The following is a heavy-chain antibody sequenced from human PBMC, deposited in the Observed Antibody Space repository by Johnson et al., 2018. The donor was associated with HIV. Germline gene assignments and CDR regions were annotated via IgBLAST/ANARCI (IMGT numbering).Heavy chain of an antibody. V-gene: IGHV3-11*04. D-gene: IGHD3-10*01. CDR3: ARFEAFITTHRVVGEACDI. Sequence: QMMLVESGGGLVKPGGSLRLSCAASGFTFSDYYMSWIRQAPGKGLEWVSGINWNGGSKGYADSVKGRFTISRDNAMNSLYLQMDSLRAEDTAVYYCARFEAFITTHRVVGEACDIWGQGTMVIVSS. CDR1: GFTFSDYY. J-gene: IGHJ3*02. CDR2: INWNGGSK.